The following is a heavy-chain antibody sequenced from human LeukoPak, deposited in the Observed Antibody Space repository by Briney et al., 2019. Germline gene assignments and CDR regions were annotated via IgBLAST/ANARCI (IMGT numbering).Heavy chain of an antibody. CDR3: ARETSQKGAHYMDV. J-gene: IGHJ6*03. D-gene: IGHD3-16*01. V-gene: IGHV4-59*01. CDR1: GGSMSSYY. CDR2: IYYSGST. Sequence: SETLSLTCTVSGGSMSSYYWSWIRQPPGKGLEWIGYIYYSGSTNYNPSLKSRVTISVDTSKNQFSLKLSSVTAADTAVYYCARETSQKGAHYMDVWGKGTTVTISS.